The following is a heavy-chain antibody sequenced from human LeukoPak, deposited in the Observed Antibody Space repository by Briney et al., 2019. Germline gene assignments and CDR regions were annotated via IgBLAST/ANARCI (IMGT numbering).Heavy chain of an antibody. Sequence: TSETLSLTCAVSGGSISSSNWWSWVRQPPGKGLEWIGEIYHSGSTNYNPSLKSRVTISVDKSKNQFSLKLSSVTAADTAVYYCAREFGEYSSGWDDAFDIWGQGTMVTVSS. CDR2: IYHSGST. J-gene: IGHJ3*02. D-gene: IGHD6-19*01. CDR3: AREFGEYSSGWDDAFDI. CDR1: GGSISSSNW. V-gene: IGHV4-4*02.